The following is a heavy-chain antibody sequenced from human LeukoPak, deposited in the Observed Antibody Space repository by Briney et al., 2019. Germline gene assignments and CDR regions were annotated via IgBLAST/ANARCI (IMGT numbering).Heavy chain of an antibody. CDR2: IYYSGST. J-gene: IGHJ3*02. Sequence: KPSETLSLTCTVSGGSISSSSYYWGWIRQPPGKGLEWIGSIYYSGSTYYNPSLKSRVTISVDTSKNQFSLKLSSVTAADTAVYYCARRPRRITMIVVVMGAFDIWGQGTMVTVSS. CDR3: ARRPRRITMIVVVMGAFDI. D-gene: IGHD3-22*01. CDR1: GGSISSSSYY. V-gene: IGHV4-39*01.